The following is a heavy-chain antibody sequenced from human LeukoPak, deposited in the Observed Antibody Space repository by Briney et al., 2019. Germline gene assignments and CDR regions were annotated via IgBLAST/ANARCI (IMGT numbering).Heavy chain of an antibody. CDR2: ISSSSSYI. V-gene: IGHV3-21*01. Sequence: GGSLRLSCAASGFTFSSYSMNWVRQAPGKGLEWASSISSSSSYIYYADSVKGRFTISRDNAKNSLYLQMNSLRAEDTAVYYCARGSCSGGSCYSCNHWGQGTLVTVSS. CDR3: ARGSCSGGSCYSCNH. CDR1: GFTFSSYS. J-gene: IGHJ4*02. D-gene: IGHD2-15*01.